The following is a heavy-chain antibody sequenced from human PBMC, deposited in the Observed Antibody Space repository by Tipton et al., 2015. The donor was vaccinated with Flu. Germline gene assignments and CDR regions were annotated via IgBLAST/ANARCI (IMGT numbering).Heavy chain of an antibody. D-gene: IGHD3-3*01. J-gene: IGHJ4*02. V-gene: IGHV4-61*02. CDR2: IYTSGST. CDR1: GGSISSGSYY. CDR3: ARSKYPPQGGVVDDY. Sequence: LSCTVSGGSISSGSYYWSWIRQPARKGLEWIGRIYTSGSTNYNPSLKSRVTISVDTSKNQFSLKLSSVTAADTAVYYCARSKYPPQGGVVDDYWGQGTLVTVSS.